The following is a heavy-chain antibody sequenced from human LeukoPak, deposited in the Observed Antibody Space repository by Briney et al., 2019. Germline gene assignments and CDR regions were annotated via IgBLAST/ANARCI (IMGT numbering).Heavy chain of an antibody. J-gene: IGHJ5*02. CDR1: GYTFTSYG. V-gene: IGHV1-18*01. D-gene: IGHD2-2*01. Sequence: ASVKVSCKASGYTFTSYGISWVRQAPGQGLEWMGWICAYNGNTNYAQKLQGRVTMTTDTSTSTAYMELRSLRSDDTAVYYCARTSHCSSTSCYSSWFDPWGQGTLVTVSS. CDR2: ICAYNGNT. CDR3: ARTSHCSSTSCYSSWFDP.